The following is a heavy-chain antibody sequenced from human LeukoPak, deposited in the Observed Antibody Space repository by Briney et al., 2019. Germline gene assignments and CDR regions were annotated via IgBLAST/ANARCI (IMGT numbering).Heavy chain of an antibody. D-gene: IGHD1-1*01. V-gene: IGHV3-21*01. J-gene: IGHJ6*03. CDR3: ARDRSTGTGYYYYYMDV. Sequence: PGGSLRLSCAASGFTVSANYMSWIRQAPGRGLEWVSSISSSGTYIYYRDSVKGRFTISRDNAENSLYLEMNSLRAEDTAVYYCARDRSTGTGYYYYYMDVWGKGTTVTVSS. CDR1: GFTVSANY. CDR2: ISSSGTYI.